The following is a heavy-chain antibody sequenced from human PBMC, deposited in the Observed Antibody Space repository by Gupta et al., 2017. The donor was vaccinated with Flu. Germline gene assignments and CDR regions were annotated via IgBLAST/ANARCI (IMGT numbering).Heavy chain of an antibody. CDR3: AKDKSSSALYGMDV. D-gene: IGHD6-19*01. CDR2: ISWNSGSI. J-gene: IGHJ6*02. Sequence: QAPGKGLEWVSGISWNSGSIGYADSVKGRFTISRDNAKNSLYLQMNSLRAEDTALYYCAKDKSSSALYGMDVWGQGTTVTVSS. V-gene: IGHV3-9*01.